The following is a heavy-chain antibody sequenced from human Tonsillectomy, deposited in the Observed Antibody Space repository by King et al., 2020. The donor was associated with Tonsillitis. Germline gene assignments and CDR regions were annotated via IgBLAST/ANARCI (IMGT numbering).Heavy chain of an antibody. CDR2: ISGSGGST. CDR3: AKGKNYKGSGWYPGEFDY. CDR1: GFTFSSYA. V-gene: IGHV3-23*04. Sequence: VQLVESGGGLVQPGGSLRLSCAASGFTFSSYAMSWVRQAPGKGLEWVSAISGSGGSTYYADSVKGRFTISRDNSKNTLYLQMNSLRAEDTAVYYCAKGKNYKGSGWYPGEFDYWGQGTLVTVSS. D-gene: IGHD6-19*01. J-gene: IGHJ4*02.